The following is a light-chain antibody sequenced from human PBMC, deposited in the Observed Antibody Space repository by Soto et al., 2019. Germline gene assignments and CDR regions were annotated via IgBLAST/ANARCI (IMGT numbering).Light chain of an antibody. CDR1: PGVSNY. CDR3: QSYNSGPS. J-gene: IGKJ4*01. Sequence: DIQMTQSPSSLSAFVGDRVTITCRASPGVSNYLAWYQQKPGKVPSLLIYAASTLQAGVPSRFSGSGSGRDFTLTISSLQPEDVATYFCQSYNSGPSFGGGTKVEIK. V-gene: IGKV1-27*01. CDR2: AAS.